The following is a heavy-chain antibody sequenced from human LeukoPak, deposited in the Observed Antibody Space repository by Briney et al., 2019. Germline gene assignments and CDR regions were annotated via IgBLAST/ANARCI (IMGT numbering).Heavy chain of an antibody. D-gene: IGHD4-17*01. J-gene: IGHJ4*02. CDR3: TRRGDGDYGDY. Sequence: GGSLRLSCAASGFTFSGSAMHWVRQASGKGLEWVGRIKSKANNYATAYAVSVKGRFTISRDDSENTAFLQMTSLKTEDTAVYYCTRRGDGDYGDYWGQGTLVTVSS. CDR1: GFTFSGSA. V-gene: IGHV3-73*01. CDR2: IKSKANNYAT.